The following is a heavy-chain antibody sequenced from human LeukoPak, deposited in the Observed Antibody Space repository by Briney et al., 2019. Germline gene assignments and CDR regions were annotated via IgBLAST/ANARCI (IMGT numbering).Heavy chain of an antibody. CDR1: GFTFSSNY. Sequence: GGSLRLSCAVSGFTFSSNYMSWVRQAPGKGLEWVSGINWSGGSTGYADSVKGRFTISRDNAKNSLYLQMNSLRAEDTALYYCARASHYSDSSDYPDYWGQGTLVTVSS. D-gene: IGHD3-22*01. V-gene: IGHV3-20*04. CDR2: INWSGGST. CDR3: ARASHYSDSSDYPDY. J-gene: IGHJ4*02.